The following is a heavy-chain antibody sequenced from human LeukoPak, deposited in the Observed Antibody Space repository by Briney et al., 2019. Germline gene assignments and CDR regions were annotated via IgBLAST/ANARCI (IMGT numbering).Heavy chain of an antibody. J-gene: IGHJ6*03. Sequence: ASVKVSCQASGYTFTSYDINWVRQATGQGLEWMGWMNPNRGNTGYAQKFQGRVTMTRNTSISTAYMELSSLRSEDTAVYYCARGQGYCSGGSCYYYYYYMDVWGKGTTVTVSS. CDR3: ARGQGYCSGGSCYYYYYYMDV. CDR1: GYTFTSYD. V-gene: IGHV1-8*01. D-gene: IGHD2-15*01. CDR2: MNPNRGNT.